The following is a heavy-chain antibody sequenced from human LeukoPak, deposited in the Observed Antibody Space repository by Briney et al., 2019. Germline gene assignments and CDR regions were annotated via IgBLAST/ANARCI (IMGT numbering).Heavy chain of an antibody. CDR2: IYYSGST. CDR1: DGSISSYY. V-gene: IGHV4-59*01. CDR3: ARYSETVAGRSRWFDP. Sequence: SETLSLTCTVSDGSISSYYWSWIRQPPGKGLEWIGYIYYSGSTNYNPSLRSRVTISVDTSKNQFSLKLSSVTAADTAVYYCARYSETVAGRSRWFDPWGQGTLVTVSS. J-gene: IGHJ5*02. D-gene: IGHD6-19*01.